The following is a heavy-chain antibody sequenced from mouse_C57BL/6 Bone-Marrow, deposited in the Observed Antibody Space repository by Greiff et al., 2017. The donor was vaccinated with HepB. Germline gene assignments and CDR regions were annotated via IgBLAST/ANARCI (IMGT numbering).Heavy chain of an antibody. J-gene: IGHJ2*01. CDR2: IHPNSGST. D-gene: IGHD2-4*01. Sequence: QVQLKQPGAELVKPGASVRLSCKASGYTFTSYWMHWVKQRPGQGLEWIGMIHPNSGSTNYNEKFKSKATLTVDKSSSTAYMQLSSLTSEDSAVYYCARGAYDSLYFDYWGQGTTLTVSS. CDR1: GYTFTSYW. CDR3: ARGAYDSLYFDY. V-gene: IGHV1-64*01.